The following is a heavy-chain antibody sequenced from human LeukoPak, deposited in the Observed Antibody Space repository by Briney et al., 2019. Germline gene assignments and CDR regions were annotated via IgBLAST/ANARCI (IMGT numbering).Heavy chain of an antibody. J-gene: IGHJ6*02. D-gene: IGHD4-23*01. CDR1: GGTFSSYA. Sequence: SVKVSCKASGGTFSSYAISWVRQAPGQGLEWMGRIIPILGIANYAQKFQGRVTITADKSTSTAYMELSSLRSEDTAVYYCARFTVVSYYYYYGMDVWGQGTTVTVSS. CDR2: IIPILGIA. CDR3: ARFTVVSYYYYYGMDV. V-gene: IGHV1-69*04.